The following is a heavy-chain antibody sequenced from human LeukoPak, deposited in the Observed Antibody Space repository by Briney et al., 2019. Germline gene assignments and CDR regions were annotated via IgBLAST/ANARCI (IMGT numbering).Heavy chain of an antibody. CDR2: ISYDGSNK. CDR1: GFTFSSYG. V-gene: IGHV3-30*18. J-gene: IGHJ5*02. D-gene: IGHD3-10*01. CDR3: AKSSSGSGSSYNWFDP. Sequence: GGSLRLSCAASGFTFSSYGMHWVRQAPGKGLEWVAVISYDGSNKYYADSVKGRFTISRDNSKNTLYLQMNSLRAEDTAVYYCAKSSSGSGSSYNWFDPWGQGTLVTVSS.